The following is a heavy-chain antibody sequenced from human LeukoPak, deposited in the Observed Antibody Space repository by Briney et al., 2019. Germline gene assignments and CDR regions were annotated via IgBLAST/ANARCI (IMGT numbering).Heavy chain of an antibody. CDR3: ARQNYDILTGNDAFDI. Sequence: PSETLSLTCTVSGGSISSYYWSWIRQPPGKGLEWIGYIYYSGSTNYNPSLKSRVTISVDTSKNQFSLKLSSVTAADTAVYYCARQNYDILTGNDAFDIWGQGTMVTVSS. V-gene: IGHV4-59*01. CDR1: GGSISSYY. J-gene: IGHJ3*02. D-gene: IGHD3-9*01. CDR2: IYYSGST.